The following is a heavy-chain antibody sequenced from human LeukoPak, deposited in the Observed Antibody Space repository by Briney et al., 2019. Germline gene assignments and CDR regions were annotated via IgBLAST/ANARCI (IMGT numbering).Heavy chain of an antibody. V-gene: IGHV1-69*13. Sequence: ASVKVSCMASGGTFSSYAISWVRQAPGQGLEWMGGIIPIFGTANYAQKFQGRVTITADESTSTAYMELSSLRSEDTAVYYCARARSIVVVPAAFDYWGQGTLVTVSS. J-gene: IGHJ4*02. CDR1: GGTFSSYA. CDR2: IIPIFGTA. CDR3: ARARSIVVVPAAFDY. D-gene: IGHD2-2*01.